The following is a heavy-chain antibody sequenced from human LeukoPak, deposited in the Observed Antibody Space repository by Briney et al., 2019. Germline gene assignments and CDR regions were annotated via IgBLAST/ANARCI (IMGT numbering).Heavy chain of an antibody. J-gene: IGHJ3*02. Sequence: PGGSLRLSCAASGFTFSSYAMSWVRQAPGRGLECVSAISGGGGSTYYAYSVKGRFTISRDTSKPTPYLQMNSLRPEATAVYYSAKRASITIFGLVTLDDAFDIWGQGTMVTVSS. CDR2: ISGGGGST. CDR3: AKRASITIFGLVTLDDAFDI. D-gene: IGHD3-3*01. CDR1: GFTFSSYA. V-gene: IGHV3-23*01.